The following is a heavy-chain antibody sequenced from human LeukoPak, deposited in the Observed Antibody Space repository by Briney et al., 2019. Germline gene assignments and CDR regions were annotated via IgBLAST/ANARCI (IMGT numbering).Heavy chain of an antibody. V-gene: IGHV3-23*01. CDR3: AKLPPALAVAGTSSYYYYYGMDV. Sequence: GGSLRLSCAASGVTFSSYAMSWVRQAPGEGLEWVSAISGRGGSTYYADSVKGRFTISRDNSKNTLYLQMNSLRAEDTAVYYCAKLPPALAVAGTSSYYYYYGMDVWGQGTTVTVSS. D-gene: IGHD6-19*01. CDR2: ISGRGGST. J-gene: IGHJ6*02. CDR1: GVTFSSYA.